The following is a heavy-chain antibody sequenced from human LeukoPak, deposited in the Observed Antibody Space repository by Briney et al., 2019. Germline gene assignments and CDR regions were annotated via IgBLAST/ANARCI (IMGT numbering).Heavy chain of an antibody. Sequence: KPGGSLRLSCAASGFTFSDYYMSWIRQAPGKGLEWVSYISSSGSTIYYADSVKGRFTISRDNAKNSLFLQMNSLRPEDTALYYCAKDFSSGYYYFDYWGQGTLVTVSS. CDR2: ISSSGSTI. CDR3: AKDFSSGYYYFDY. D-gene: IGHD3-22*01. CDR1: GFTFSDYY. V-gene: IGHV3-11*01. J-gene: IGHJ4*02.